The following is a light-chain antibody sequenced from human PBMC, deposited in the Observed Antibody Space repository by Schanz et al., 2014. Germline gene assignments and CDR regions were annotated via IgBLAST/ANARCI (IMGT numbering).Light chain of an antibody. CDR2: WAS. CDR3: QQYNSYSPGT. J-gene: IGKJ1*01. Sequence: DIVMTQSPDSLAVSLGERATINCRSSQSVLYSSNNKNYLAWYQQKPGQPPKVLLYWASTRESGVPDRFSGSGSGTDFTLTISSLQPDDFATYYCQQYNSYSPGTFGQGTKVEIK. V-gene: IGKV4-1*01. CDR1: QSVLYSSNNKNY.